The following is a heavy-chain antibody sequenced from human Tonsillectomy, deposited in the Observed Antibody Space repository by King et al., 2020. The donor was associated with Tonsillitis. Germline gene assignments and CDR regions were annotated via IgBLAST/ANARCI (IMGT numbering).Heavy chain of an antibody. CDR3: AGTGATFDS. D-gene: IGHD1-1*01. V-gene: IGHV4-31*03. CDR2: IYYTGRT. Sequence: VQLQESGPGLVKPSQTLSLTCTVSGGSISNLGYYWSWIRQHPVKGLEWIGYIYYTGRTHYSPSLKSRITISVDTSRNQFSLKVHSVTASDTAVYYCAGTGATFDSWGQGTLVTVSS. CDR1: GGSISNLGYY. J-gene: IGHJ4*02.